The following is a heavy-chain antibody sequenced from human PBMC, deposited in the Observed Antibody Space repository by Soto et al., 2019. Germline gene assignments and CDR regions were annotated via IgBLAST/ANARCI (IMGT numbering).Heavy chain of an antibody. CDR2: IIPIFGGP. Sequence: QVQLVQSGAVVKKPGSSVTVSCTASGGMFSDYTISWVRQAPGQGLEWMGGIIPIFGGPHYAQKFQGRVTITAYKPTRAVYLELRDVTSEERPAYYCAKQGGGASIDFWRANWLDPWGQGTLVTVSS. V-gene: IGHV1-69*06. J-gene: IGHJ5*02. CDR1: GGMFSDYT. D-gene: IGHD3-3*01. CDR3: AKQGGGASIDFWRANWLDP.